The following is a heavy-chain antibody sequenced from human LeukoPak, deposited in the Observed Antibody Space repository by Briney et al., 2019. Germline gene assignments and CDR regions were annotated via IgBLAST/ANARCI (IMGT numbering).Heavy chain of an antibody. CDR2: IKHDGSET. Sequence: GGSLRLSRAASGFTFSSYWMSWVRQAPGKGLEWVANIKHDGSETYYVDSVKGRFTISRDNAGNSLYLQMNSLRAEDTAVYYCARGGYYDSSGYYVNYWGQGTLVTVSS. CDR3: ARGGYYDSSGYYVNY. J-gene: IGHJ4*02. D-gene: IGHD3-22*01. CDR1: GFTFSSYW. V-gene: IGHV3-7*01.